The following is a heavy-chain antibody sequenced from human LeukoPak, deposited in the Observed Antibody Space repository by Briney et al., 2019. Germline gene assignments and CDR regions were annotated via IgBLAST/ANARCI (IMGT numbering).Heavy chain of an antibody. CDR3: ARDVFENHYYDSSGYSVY. Sequence: PGGSLRLSCAASGFSFSSYWMSWVRQAPGKGLEWVANIKQDGSEKYYVDSVKGRFTISRDNAKNSLYLQMNSLIAEDTAVYYCARDVFENHYYDSSGYSVYWGQGTLVTVSS. D-gene: IGHD3-22*01. V-gene: IGHV3-7*01. J-gene: IGHJ4*02. CDR1: GFSFSSYW. CDR2: IKQDGSEK.